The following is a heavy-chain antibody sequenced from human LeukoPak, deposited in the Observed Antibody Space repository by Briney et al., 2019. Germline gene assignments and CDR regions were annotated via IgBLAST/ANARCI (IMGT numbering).Heavy chain of an antibody. CDR1: GYRFTDYW. CDR3: ARFVATTFWFDP. D-gene: IGHD2/OR15-2a*01. CDR2: IYPRDSDT. Sequence: GESLKISCKGSGYRFTDYWIGWVRQMPGKGLDWMGIIYPRDSDTRYSPSFQGQVTISADKSISTVYLQWSSLKASDAAMYYCARFVATTFWFDPWGQGTLVTVSS. J-gene: IGHJ5*02. V-gene: IGHV5-51*01.